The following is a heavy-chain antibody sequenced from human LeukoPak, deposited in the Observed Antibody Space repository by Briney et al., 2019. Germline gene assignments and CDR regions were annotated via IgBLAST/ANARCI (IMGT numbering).Heavy chain of an antibody. CDR3: ARDGTDIVVVPAVHPFDY. J-gene: IGHJ4*02. Sequence: ASVKVSCKASGYTFTSYAMHWVRQAPGQRLEWMGWINAGNGNTKYSQKFQGRVTITRDTSASTAYMELSSLRSEDTAVYYCARDGTDIVVVPAVHPFDYWGQGTLVTVSS. CDR1: GYTFTSYA. V-gene: IGHV1-3*01. D-gene: IGHD2-2*01. CDR2: INAGNGNT.